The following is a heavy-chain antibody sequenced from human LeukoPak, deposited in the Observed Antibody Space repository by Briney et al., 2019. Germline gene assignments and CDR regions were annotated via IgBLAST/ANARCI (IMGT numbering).Heavy chain of an antibody. J-gene: IGHJ5*02. V-gene: IGHV3-30*04. D-gene: IGHD3-10*01. CDR3: AWEADPVARGLLEP. Sequence: PGGSLRLSCAASGFTFSGSPMHSVRQAPGKGLEWVALISYDGKKDFYTDSVKGRFTISREDSKNTVFLQMDRLRADDTAMYFCAWEADPVARGLLEPCGQGNLVT. CDR1: GFTFSGSP. CDR2: ISYDGKKD.